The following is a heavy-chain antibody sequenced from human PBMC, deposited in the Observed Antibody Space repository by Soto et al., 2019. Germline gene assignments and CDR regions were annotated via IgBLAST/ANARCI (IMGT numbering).Heavy chain of an antibody. CDR2: IYYSGDT. D-gene: IGHD6-13*01. CDR3: ASLQVPGNFDY. CDR1: GGSIRSSNYY. V-gene: IGHV4-39*01. Sequence: SETLSLTCTVSGGSIRSSNYYWAWVRQPPGKGLEWIANIYYSGDTYLHPSLRSRLTVSVDTSKNQFSLKLSSLTAADTAMYYCASLQVPGNFDYWGQGTLLTVSS. J-gene: IGHJ4*02.